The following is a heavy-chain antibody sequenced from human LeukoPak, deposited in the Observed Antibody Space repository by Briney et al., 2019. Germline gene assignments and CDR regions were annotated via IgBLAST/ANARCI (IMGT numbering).Heavy chain of an antibody. Sequence: SGGSLRLPCAASGFTFTSYSMNWVRQAPGKGLEWVSYISDTSATIYYADSVKGRFTISRDNARNSLYLQMSSLRVEDTAVYYCARDTRWELEDFWGQGTLVTVSS. CDR2: ISDTSATI. V-gene: IGHV3-48*01. J-gene: IGHJ4*02. D-gene: IGHD1-26*01. CDR3: ARDTRWELEDF. CDR1: GFTFTSYS.